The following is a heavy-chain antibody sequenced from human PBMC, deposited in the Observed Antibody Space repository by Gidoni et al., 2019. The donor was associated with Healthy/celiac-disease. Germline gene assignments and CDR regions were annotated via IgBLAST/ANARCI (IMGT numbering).Heavy chain of an antibody. V-gene: IGHV1-69*08. CDR2: IIPILGIA. D-gene: IGHD2-8*01. CDR3: AREGVSYYGMDV. J-gene: IGHJ6*02. Sequence: QVQLVQSGAEVKKPGSSVKVSCKDSGGTFSSYTISWVRQAPGQGLEWMGRIIPILGIANYAQKFQGRVTITADKSTSTAYMELSSLRSEDTAVYYCAREGVSYYGMDVWGQGTTVTVSS. CDR1: GGTFSSYT.